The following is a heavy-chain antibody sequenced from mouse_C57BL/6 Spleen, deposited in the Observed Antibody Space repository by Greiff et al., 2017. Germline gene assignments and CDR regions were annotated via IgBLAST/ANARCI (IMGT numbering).Heavy chain of an antibody. CDR1: GYTFTSYW. V-gene: IGHV1-64*01. CDR2: IHPNSGST. Sequence: QVQLQQPGAELVKPGASVKLSCKASGYTFTSYWMHWVKQRPGQGLEWIGMIHPNSGSTNYNEKFKSKATLTVDKSSSTAYMQLSSLTSEDSAVYYCARSPNWDRYFDVWGTGTTVTVSS. CDR3: ARSPNWDRYFDV. J-gene: IGHJ1*03. D-gene: IGHD4-1*01.